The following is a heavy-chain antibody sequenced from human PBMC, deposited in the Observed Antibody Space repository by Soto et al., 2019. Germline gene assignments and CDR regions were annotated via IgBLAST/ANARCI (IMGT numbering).Heavy chain of an antibody. Sequence: QVQLVQSGAEVKKPGSSVKVSCKASGGTFSSYAISWVRQAPGQGLEWMGGIIPIFGTANYAQKFQGRVTITADESTSTAYMELSSLRSEDTAVYYCARDRGKFGELSVGYYYGMDVWGQGTTVTVSS. CDR2: IIPIFGTA. CDR3: ARDRGKFGELSVGYYYGMDV. V-gene: IGHV1-69*01. CDR1: GGTFSSYA. D-gene: IGHD3-10*01. J-gene: IGHJ6*02.